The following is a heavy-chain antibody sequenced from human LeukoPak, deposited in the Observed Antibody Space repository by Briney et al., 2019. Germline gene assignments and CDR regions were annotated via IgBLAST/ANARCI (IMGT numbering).Heavy chain of an antibody. D-gene: IGHD3-22*01. V-gene: IGHV3-23*01. J-gene: IGHJ3*02. CDR3: AKPGFYDSSGYGAFDI. Sequence: GGSLRVSCAASGFTFSNYAMSWVRQAPGKGLEWVSGISGSGGSTYYADSVKGRFTISRDNSKNTLYLQMNSLRAEDTAVYYCAKPGFYDSSGYGAFDIWGQRTMVTVSS. CDR2: ISGSGGST. CDR1: GFTFSNYA.